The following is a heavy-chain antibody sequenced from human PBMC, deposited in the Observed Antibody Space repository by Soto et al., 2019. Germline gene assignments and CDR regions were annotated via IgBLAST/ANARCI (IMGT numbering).Heavy chain of an antibody. Sequence: GGSLRLSCAAAGFTFGSYSMNWVRQAPGKGLEWVSYISSSSSTIYYADSVKGRFTISRDNAKNSLYLQMNSLRAEDTAVYYCQIHSSGWDWYFDLWGRGTLVTVSS. V-gene: IGHV3-48*01. CDR1: GFTFGSYS. D-gene: IGHD6-19*01. CDR2: ISSSSSTI. CDR3: QIHSSGWDWYFDL. J-gene: IGHJ2*01.